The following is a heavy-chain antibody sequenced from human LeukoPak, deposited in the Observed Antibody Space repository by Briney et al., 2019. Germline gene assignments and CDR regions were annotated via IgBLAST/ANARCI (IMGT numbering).Heavy chain of an antibody. Sequence: SETLSLTCTVSGDSINNNNYYWGWIRQPPGKGLEWIGNIYYNGRTYYSPSLKSRGTISVDTSNNQFSLKLSSVTAADTAVYYCARHSAITIFGVVPGDYYYYMDVWGKGTTVTVSS. CDR3: ARHSAITIFGVVPGDYYYYMDV. CDR2: IYYNGRT. V-gene: IGHV4-39*01. J-gene: IGHJ6*03. CDR1: GDSINNNNYY. D-gene: IGHD3-3*01.